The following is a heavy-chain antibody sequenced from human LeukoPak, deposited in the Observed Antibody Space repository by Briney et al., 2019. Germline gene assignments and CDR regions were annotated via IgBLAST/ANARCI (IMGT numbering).Heavy chain of an antibody. CDR3: ARLEGSGYDSDY. CDR2: MNPNSGNT. V-gene: IGHV1-8*03. D-gene: IGHD5-12*01. CDR1: GYTFTSYD. Sequence: GASVKVSCKASGYTFTSYDINWVRQATGQGLEWMGWMNPNSGNTGYAQKFQGRVTITRNTSISTAYMELSSLRSEDTAVYYCARLEGSGYDSDYWGQGTLVTVSS. J-gene: IGHJ4*02.